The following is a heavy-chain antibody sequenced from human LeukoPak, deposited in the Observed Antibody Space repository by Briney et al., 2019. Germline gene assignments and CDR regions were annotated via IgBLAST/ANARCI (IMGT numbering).Heavy chain of an antibody. Sequence: TSETLSLTCIVSGGSISSYYWNWIRKPAGKGLEWIGRIYTSGSTNYNPSLKSRVSISVDTSKNQFSLKLSSVTAADTAVYYCARGKVVAGTPGQNSWNSWGQGTLVTVSS. D-gene: IGHD6-19*01. V-gene: IGHV4-4*07. CDR2: IYTSGST. J-gene: IGHJ4*02. CDR1: GGSISSYY. CDR3: ARGKVVAGTPGQNSWNS.